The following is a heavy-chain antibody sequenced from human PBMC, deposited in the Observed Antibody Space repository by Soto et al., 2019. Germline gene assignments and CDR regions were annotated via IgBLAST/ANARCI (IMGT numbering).Heavy chain of an antibody. CDR3: ARTPYDILTDYYFDY. J-gene: IGHJ4*02. D-gene: IGHD3-9*01. CDR1: GGSISSGGYY. V-gene: IGHV4-31*03. Sequence: SETLSLTCTVSGGSISSGGYYWSWIRQHTGKGLEWIGYIYYSGSTYYNPSLKSRVSISVDTSKNQFSLKLSSVTAADTAVYYCARTPYDILTDYYFDYWGQGTLVTVSS. CDR2: IYYSGST.